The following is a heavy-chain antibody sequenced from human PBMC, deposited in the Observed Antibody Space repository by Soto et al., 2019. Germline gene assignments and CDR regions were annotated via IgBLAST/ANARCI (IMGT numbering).Heavy chain of an antibody. V-gene: IGHV3-48*02. Sequence: EVQLVESGGGLVQPGGSLRLSCAASGFRFSIYSMNWVRQAPGKGLEWSAYITSDTNTIKYADSVKGRFTISRDNAKNSVYLQMNSLRDEDTAVYYCAGSVEGHFDYWGQGTVVTVSS. CDR1: GFRFSIYS. D-gene: IGHD6-19*01. J-gene: IGHJ4*02. CDR2: ITSDTNTI. CDR3: AGSVEGHFDY.